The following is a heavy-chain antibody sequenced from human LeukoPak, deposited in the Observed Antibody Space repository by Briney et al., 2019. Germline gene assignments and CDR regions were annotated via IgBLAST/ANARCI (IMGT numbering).Heavy chain of an antibody. CDR2: IYHSGST. Sequence: PSETLSLTCTVSGGSLSSGGYYWSWIRQPPGKGLEWIGYIYHSGSTYYNPSLKSRVTISVDRSKNQFSLKLSSVTAADTAVYYCASGVSEAVAGYWGQGTLVTVSS. CDR3: ASGVSEAVAGY. D-gene: IGHD6-19*01. CDR1: GGSLSSGGYY. V-gene: IGHV4-30-2*01. J-gene: IGHJ4*02.